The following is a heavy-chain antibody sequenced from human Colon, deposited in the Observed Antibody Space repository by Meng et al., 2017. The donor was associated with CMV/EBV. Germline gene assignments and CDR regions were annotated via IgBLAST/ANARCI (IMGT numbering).Heavy chain of an antibody. Sequence: GESLKISCVGSGFTFSTYEMNWVRQAPGKGLEWIAYIGSGGYNIYYADSVKGRFTISRGNAENSMYLQMNSLRAEDTAVYYCARDKVVVVPAPLFGMDVWGQGTTVTVSS. J-gene: IGHJ6*02. CDR2: IGSGGYNI. CDR3: ARDKVVVVPAPLFGMDV. V-gene: IGHV3-48*03. CDR1: GFTFSTYE. D-gene: IGHD2-2*01.